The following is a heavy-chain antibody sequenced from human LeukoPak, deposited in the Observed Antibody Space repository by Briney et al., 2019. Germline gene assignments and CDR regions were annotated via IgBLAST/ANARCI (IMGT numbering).Heavy chain of an antibody. CDR3: ARAQRRDGYKIH. Sequence: PGGSLRLSCAASGFTFSSYGMSWVRQAPGKGLEWVSAISGSGGSTYYADSVKGRFTISRDNSKNTLYLQTNSLRAEDTAVYYCARAQRRDGYKIHWGQGTLVTVSS. CDR1: GFTFSSYG. V-gene: IGHV3-23*01. D-gene: IGHD5-24*01. J-gene: IGHJ4*02. CDR2: ISGSGGST.